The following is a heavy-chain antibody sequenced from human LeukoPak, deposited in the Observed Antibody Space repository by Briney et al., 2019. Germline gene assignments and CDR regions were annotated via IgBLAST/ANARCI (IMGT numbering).Heavy chain of an antibody. J-gene: IGHJ3*02. D-gene: IGHD2-2*01. V-gene: IGHV3-53*01. CDR2: IYSGGST. CDR3: ARDTGYCSSTSCCGAFDI. Sequence: GGSLRLSCAASGFTFSSYSMNWVRQAPGKGLEWVSVIYSGGSTYYADSVKGRFTISRDNSKNTLYLQMNSLRAEDTAVYYCARDTGYCSSTSCCGAFDIWGQGTMVTVSS. CDR1: GFTFSSYS.